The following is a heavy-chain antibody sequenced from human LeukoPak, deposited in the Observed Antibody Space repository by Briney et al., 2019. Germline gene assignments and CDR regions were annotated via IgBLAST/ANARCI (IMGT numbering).Heavy chain of an antibody. V-gene: IGHV4-4*02. CDR2: MYLSGTT. J-gene: IGHJ4*02. Sequence: KSSETLSLTCTVSGDSINSLDLWSWVRQPPGKGLEWIGEMYLSGTTHSNPSVKSRVTISIDKSKNQFFLNLSSVTAADTAVYYCAGLVGRYSSGLYYYYFDYWGQGTQVTVSS. D-gene: IGHD3-22*01. CDR3: AGLVGRYSSGLYYYYFDY. CDR1: GDSINSLDL.